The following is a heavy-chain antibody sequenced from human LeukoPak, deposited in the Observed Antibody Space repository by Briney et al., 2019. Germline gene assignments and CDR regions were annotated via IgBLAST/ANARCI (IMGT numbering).Heavy chain of an antibody. V-gene: IGHV4-61*01. CDR1: GGSISSRNYY. D-gene: IGHD1-1*01. J-gene: IGHJ3*02. CDR2: IYYSGST. CDR3: ARAVHDGAFDI. Sequence: SETLSLTCTVSGGSISSRNYYWGWIRQPPGKGLEWIGYIYYSGSTNYNPSLKSRVTISVDTSKNQFSLKLSSVTAADTAVYYCARAVHDGAFDIWGQGTMVTVSS.